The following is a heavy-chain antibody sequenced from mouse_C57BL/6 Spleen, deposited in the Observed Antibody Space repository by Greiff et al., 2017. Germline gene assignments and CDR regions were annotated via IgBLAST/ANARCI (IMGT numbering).Heavy chain of an antibody. CDR3: ARHDGTWAMDY. CDR2: ISNGGGST. CDR1: GFTFSDYY. D-gene: IGHD2-3*01. V-gene: IGHV5-12*01. Sequence: DVQLVESGGGLVQPGGSLKLSCAASGFTFSDYYMYWVRQTPEKRLEWVAYISNGGGSTYYPDTVKGRFTISRDNAKNTLYLQMSRLKSEDTAMYYCARHDGTWAMDYWGQGTSVTVSS. J-gene: IGHJ4*01.